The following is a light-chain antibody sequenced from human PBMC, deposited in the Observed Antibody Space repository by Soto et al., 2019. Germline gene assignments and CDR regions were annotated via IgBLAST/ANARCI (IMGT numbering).Light chain of an antibody. CDR3: QHYGSSPTT. Sequence: EIVWTQSPGTLSLSPGERATLSCRASPSVSSSYLAWYQQKPGQAPRLLIYGASSRATGIPDRFSGSGSGTDFTLTISRLEPEDFAVYYCQHYGSSPTTFGQVTRLEIK. CDR1: PSVSSSY. V-gene: IGKV3-20*01. J-gene: IGKJ5*01. CDR2: GAS.